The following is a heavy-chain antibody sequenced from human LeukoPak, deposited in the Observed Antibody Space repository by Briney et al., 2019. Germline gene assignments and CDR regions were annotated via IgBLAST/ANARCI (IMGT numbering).Heavy chain of an antibody. Sequence: PGGSLRLSCAASGFTFSSYAMHWVRQAPGKGLEWVAVISYDGSNEYYADSVKGRFTISRDNSKNTLYLQMNSLRAEDTAVYYCARDLREMVRGVIIAYYFDYWGQGTLVTVSS. CDR3: ARDLREMVRGVIIAYYFDY. CDR2: ISYDGSNE. D-gene: IGHD3-10*01. CDR1: GFTFSSYA. V-gene: IGHV3-30-3*01. J-gene: IGHJ4*02.